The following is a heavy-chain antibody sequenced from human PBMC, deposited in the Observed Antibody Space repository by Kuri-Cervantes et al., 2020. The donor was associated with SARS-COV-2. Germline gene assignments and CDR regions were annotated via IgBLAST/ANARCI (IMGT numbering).Heavy chain of an antibody. D-gene: IGHD6-6*01. J-gene: IGHJ6*02. CDR2: IFHSGRT. CDR3: ARGAARPYYYYGMDV. V-gene: IGHV4-30-2*01. CDR1: GDSISSGGYS. Sequence: SQTLSLTCAVSGDSISSGGYSWSWIRQPPGKGLEWIGYIFHSGRTYYNPSRKSRVTIPVDRSKNQFSLKLTSVTPVDTALYYCARGAARPYYYYGMDVWGQGTTVTVSS.